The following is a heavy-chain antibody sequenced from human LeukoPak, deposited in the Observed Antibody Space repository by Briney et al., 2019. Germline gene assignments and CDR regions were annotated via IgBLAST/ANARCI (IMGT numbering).Heavy chain of an antibody. CDR2: ISGSGETT. V-gene: IGHV3-23*01. CDR3: AKRRDAGITGTTGGLDV. J-gene: IGHJ3*01. Sequence: GGSLRLSCAAPGFTLSNYAMSWVRQAPGKGLEWVSGISGSGETTFYADSVRGRFAISRDISKTTLYLQINSLRAEDAAVYYCAKRRDAGITGTTGGLDVWGQGTTVTVSS. CDR1: GFTLSNYA. D-gene: IGHD1-20*01.